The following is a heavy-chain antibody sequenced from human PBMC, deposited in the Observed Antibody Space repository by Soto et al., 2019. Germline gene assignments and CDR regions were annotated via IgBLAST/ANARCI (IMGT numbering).Heavy chain of an antibody. J-gene: IGHJ6*02. Sequence: SVKVSCKASGGTFSSYAISWVRQAPGQGLEWMGGIIPIFGTANYAQRFQGRVTITADKSTSTAYMELSSLRSEDTAVYYCARNLDCSSTSCYDTRPLYYGMDVWGQGTTVTVSS. D-gene: IGHD2-2*01. CDR1: GGTFSSYA. V-gene: IGHV1-69*06. CDR3: ARNLDCSSTSCYDTRPLYYGMDV. CDR2: IIPIFGTA.